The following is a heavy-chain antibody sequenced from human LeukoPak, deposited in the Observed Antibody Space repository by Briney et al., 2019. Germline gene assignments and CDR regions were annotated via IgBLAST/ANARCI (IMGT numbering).Heavy chain of an antibody. CDR2: ISASGGST. J-gene: IGHJ4*02. CDR3: AKNRKIFDY. V-gene: IGHV3-23*01. Sequence: GGSLRLSCAASGYTFSRYARRGVRDARGGGLEWVSSISASGGSTYYADSVKGRFTISRDNSKNTLYLQMNSLGAEDTAVYYCAKNRKIFDYWGQGTQVIVSS. CDR1: GYTFSRYA.